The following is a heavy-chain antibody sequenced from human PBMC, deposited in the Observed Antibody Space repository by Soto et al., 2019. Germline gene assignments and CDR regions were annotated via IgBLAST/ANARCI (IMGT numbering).Heavy chain of an antibody. V-gene: IGHV1-3*01. J-gene: IGHJ4*02. CDR2: INAGDGNT. CDR1: GYSFSSYA. D-gene: IGHD1-20*01. Sequence: QVQLVQSGAEVKKPGASVKVPCKASGYSFSSYAMQWVRQAPGQRLEWMGWINAGDGNTVSSQKFQGRLTISRDTSTRTVYMELSSLKSEDTAVYYCARRDGIIVGGILDFWGQGTRVTVSS. CDR3: ARRDGIIVGGILDF.